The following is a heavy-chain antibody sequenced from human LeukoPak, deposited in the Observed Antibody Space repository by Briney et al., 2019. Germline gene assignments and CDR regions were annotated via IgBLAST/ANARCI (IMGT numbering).Heavy chain of an antibody. J-gene: IGHJ3*02. CDR1: GGSIGSGGYS. CDR3: ARGIWIAAFDI. Sequence: SETLSLTCAVSGGSIGSGGYSWSWIRQPPGKGLEWIGYIYHSGSTYYNPSLKSRVTISVDRSKNQFSLKLSSVTAADTAVYYCARGIWIAAFDIWGQGTMVTVSS. D-gene: IGHD2-2*03. CDR2: IYHSGST. V-gene: IGHV4-30-2*01.